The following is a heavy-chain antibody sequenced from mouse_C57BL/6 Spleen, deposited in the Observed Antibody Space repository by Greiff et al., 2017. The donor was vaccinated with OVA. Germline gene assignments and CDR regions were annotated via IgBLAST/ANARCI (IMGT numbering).Heavy chain of an antibody. Sequence: QVQLKQPGAELVKPGASVKMSCKASGYTFTSYWITWVKQRPGQGLEWIGDIYPGSGSTNYNEKFKSKATLTVDTSSSTAYMQLSSLTSEDSAVYYCATYDYDYYAMDYWGQGTSVTVSS. D-gene: IGHD2-4*01. CDR2: IYPGSGST. CDR3: ATYDYDYYAMDY. J-gene: IGHJ4*01. V-gene: IGHV1-55*01. CDR1: GYTFTSYW.